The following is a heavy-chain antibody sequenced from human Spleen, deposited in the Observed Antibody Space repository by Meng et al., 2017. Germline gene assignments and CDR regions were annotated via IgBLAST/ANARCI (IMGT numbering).Heavy chain of an antibody. V-gene: IGHV4-59*01. Sequence: GSLRLSCTVSGGSISTYYWSWIRQPPGKGLEWIGCIFYSGSTDYNPSLRSRVTISVDTSKNQFSLNLGSVTAADTAVYYCARSADYNDADFDSWGQGTLVTVSS. CDR2: IFYSGST. J-gene: IGHJ4*02. CDR3: ARSADYNDADFDS. CDR1: GGSISTYY. D-gene: IGHD4/OR15-4a*01.